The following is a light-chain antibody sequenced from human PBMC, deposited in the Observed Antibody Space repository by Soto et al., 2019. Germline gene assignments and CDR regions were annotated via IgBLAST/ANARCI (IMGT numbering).Light chain of an antibody. CDR2: LAS. V-gene: IGKV1-39*01. Sequence: DIQMTQSPSSLSASVADRVTITCRASQSIDTFLNWYQHRPGEAPQLLIFLASNLQSGVPSRFSGSGSGTDFTLTISSLQPEDFATYFCQQTSSVPRTFGQGTKVDIK. CDR3: QQTSSVPRT. J-gene: IGKJ2*01. CDR1: QSIDTF.